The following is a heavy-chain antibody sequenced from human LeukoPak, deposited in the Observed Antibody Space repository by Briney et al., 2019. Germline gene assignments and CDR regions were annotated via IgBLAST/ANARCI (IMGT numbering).Heavy chain of an antibody. D-gene: IGHD6-19*01. V-gene: IGHV3-30-3*01. CDR1: GFTFSTYT. J-gene: IGHJ4*02. CDR3: ARAPYTSGWYFAFDY. CDR2: ISYEGSKQ. Sequence: GKSLRLSCAASGFTFSTYTMHWVRQAPSKELEWVALISYEGSKQNYTDSVKGRFTISRDNSQNTLYLEISGLRTEDTAVYYCARAPYTSGWYFAFDYWGQGTLVTVSS.